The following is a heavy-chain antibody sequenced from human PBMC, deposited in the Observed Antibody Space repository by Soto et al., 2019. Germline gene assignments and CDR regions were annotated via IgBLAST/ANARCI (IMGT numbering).Heavy chain of an antibody. D-gene: IGHD3-10*01. V-gene: IGHV3-33*01. Sequence: QVQLVESGGGVVQPGGSLRLSCAASPFPFSRNGRHWVRQAPGKGRQWGGVIWSDGSNQRYAESVKGRFTISRDNSKNTLYLQMNSLRAEDTAVYYCARERTFGENNHNYMDVWGTGITVTVSS. CDR3: ARERTFGENNHNYMDV. CDR2: IWSDGSNQ. CDR1: PFPFSRNG. J-gene: IGHJ6*03.